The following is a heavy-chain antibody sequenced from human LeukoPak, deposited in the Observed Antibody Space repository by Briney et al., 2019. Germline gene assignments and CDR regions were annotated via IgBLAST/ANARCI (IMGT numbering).Heavy chain of an antibody. Sequence: ASVKVSCKASGYTFTAYIISWVRQAPGQGLEWMGGIIPIFGTANYAQKFQGRVTITTDESTSTAYMELSSLRSEDTAVYYCARDLVLLNYYYGMDVWGQGTTVTVSS. CDR1: GYTFTAYI. D-gene: IGHD2-15*01. CDR3: ARDLVLLNYYYGMDV. J-gene: IGHJ6*02. V-gene: IGHV1-69*05. CDR2: IIPIFGTA.